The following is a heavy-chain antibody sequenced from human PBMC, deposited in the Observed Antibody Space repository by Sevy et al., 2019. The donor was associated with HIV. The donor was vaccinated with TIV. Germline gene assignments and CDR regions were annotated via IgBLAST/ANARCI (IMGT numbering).Heavy chain of an antibody. Sequence: ASVKVSCKASGYTFSGYYIHWVRQAPGQGLEWMGRFNPKSGGTNYAQKFQGRVTMTTDTSISTAYMDLSRLRSDDTAVYYCARGLEYTDSIYCPFAFWGQGTLVTDSS. CDR3: ARGLEYTDSIYCPFAF. D-gene: IGHD3-22*01. CDR2: FNPKSGGT. J-gene: IGHJ4*02. V-gene: IGHV1-2*06. CDR1: GYTFSGYY.